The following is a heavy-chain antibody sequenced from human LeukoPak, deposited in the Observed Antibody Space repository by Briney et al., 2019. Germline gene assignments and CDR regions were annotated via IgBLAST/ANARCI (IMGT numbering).Heavy chain of an antibody. CDR3: ARDGGSPYYYYMDV. D-gene: IGHD2-15*01. V-gene: IGHV3-20*04. CDR2: INWNGGST. Sequence: GGSLRLSCAASGFTFDDYGMSWVRQAPGKGLEWVSGINWNGGSTGYADSVKGRFTISRDNAKNTLYLQMNSLRAEDTAVYYCARDGGSPYYYYMDVWGKGTTVTVSS. J-gene: IGHJ6*03. CDR1: GFTFDDYG.